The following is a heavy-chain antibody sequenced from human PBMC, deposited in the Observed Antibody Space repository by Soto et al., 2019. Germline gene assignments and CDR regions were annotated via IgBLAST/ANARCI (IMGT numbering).Heavy chain of an antibody. V-gene: IGHV4-59*01. CDR2: IYYSGST. J-gene: IGHJ6*03. D-gene: IGHD4-4*01. CDR3: AGDSHSNYAARHYYYYYMDV. Sequence: ASETLSLTCTVSGGSISSYYWSWIRQPPGKGLDWIGYIYYSGSTNYNPSLKSRVTISVDTSKNQFSLKLSSVTAADTAVYYCAGDSHSNYAARHYYYYYMDVWGKGTTVTVSS. CDR1: GGSISSYY.